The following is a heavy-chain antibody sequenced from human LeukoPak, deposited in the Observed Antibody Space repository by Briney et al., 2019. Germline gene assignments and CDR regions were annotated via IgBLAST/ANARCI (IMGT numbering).Heavy chain of an antibody. CDR1: GFIFSSYS. V-gene: IGHV3-7*01. CDR2: LKESGIEK. J-gene: IGHJ4*02. D-gene: IGHD3-3*01. Sequence: PGGSLRLSCAGSGFIFSSYSMGWVRQAPGKGLEFVAHLKESGIEKEYVDSVEGRFTISRDNGKNSLYLQMSSLRAEDTALYFCARWRGAQSEFDYWGQGTHVIVSS. CDR3: ARWRGAQSEFDY.